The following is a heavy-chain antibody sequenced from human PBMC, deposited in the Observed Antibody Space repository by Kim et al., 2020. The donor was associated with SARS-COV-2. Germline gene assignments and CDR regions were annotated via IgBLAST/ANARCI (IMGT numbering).Heavy chain of an antibody. CDR1: GFTVSADH. Sequence: GGSLRLSCAASGFTVSADHMSWVRHAPGKGLEWVSLLFSDSRTFYADTVKGRFTISIDDSRNTVYLEMNSLRPEDTAAYYCARHDWLDPWGHGTKVTGSS. J-gene: IGHJ5*02. CDR2: LFSDSRT. CDR3: ARHDWLDP. V-gene: IGHV3-53*01.